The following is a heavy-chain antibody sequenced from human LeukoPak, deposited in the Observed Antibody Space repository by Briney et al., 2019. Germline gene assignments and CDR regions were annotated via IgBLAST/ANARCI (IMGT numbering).Heavy chain of an antibody. V-gene: IGHV1-69*06. J-gene: IGHJ5*02. CDR2: IIPIFGTA. Sequence: ASVKVSCKASGGTFSSYAISWVRQAPGQGLEWMGGIIPIFGTANYAQKFQGRVTITADKSTSTACMELSSLRSEDTAVYYCARVPHSSGWYNWFDPWGQGTLVTVSS. CDR1: GGTFSSYA. CDR3: ARVPHSSGWYNWFDP. D-gene: IGHD6-19*01.